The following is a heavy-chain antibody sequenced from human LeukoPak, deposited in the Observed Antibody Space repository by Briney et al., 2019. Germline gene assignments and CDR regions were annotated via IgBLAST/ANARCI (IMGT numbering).Heavy chain of an antibody. CDR2: IDPSDSYT. Sequence: GESLKISCKGSGYSFTSYWISWVRQMPGKGLEWMGRIDPSDSYTKYSPSFQGHVTISADKSISTAYLQWSSLKASDTAMFYCAATTRSGWYYFHYWGQGTLVTVSS. J-gene: IGHJ4*02. V-gene: IGHV5-10-1*01. CDR3: AATTRSGWYYFHY. CDR1: GYSFTSYW. D-gene: IGHD6-19*01.